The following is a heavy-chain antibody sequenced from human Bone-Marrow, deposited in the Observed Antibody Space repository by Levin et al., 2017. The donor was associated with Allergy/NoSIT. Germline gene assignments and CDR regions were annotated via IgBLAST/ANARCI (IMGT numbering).Heavy chain of an antibody. Sequence: GESLKISCKASGYTFTGYYMHWVRQAPGQGLEWMGWINPNSGGTNYAQKFQGRVTMTRDTSISTAYMELSRLRSDDTAVYYCARDDITMVRGVSNWFDPWGQGTLVTVSS. CDR2: INPNSGGT. V-gene: IGHV1-2*02. CDR3: ARDDITMVRGVSNWFDP. D-gene: IGHD3-10*01. CDR1: GYTFTGYY. J-gene: IGHJ5*02.